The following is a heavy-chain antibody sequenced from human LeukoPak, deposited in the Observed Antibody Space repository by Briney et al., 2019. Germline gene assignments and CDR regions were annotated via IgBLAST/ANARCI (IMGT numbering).Heavy chain of an antibody. CDR1: GGSISSGGYY. CDR2: IYYSGST. D-gene: IGHD5-24*01. Sequence: KASQTLSLTCTVSGGSISSGGYYWSWIRQRPGKGLEWIGYIYYSGSTYYNPSLKSRVTISVDTSKNQFSLKLSSVTAADTAVYYCARDHGDGYNYNFDYWGQGTLVTVSS. V-gene: IGHV4-31*03. CDR3: ARDHGDGYNYNFDY. J-gene: IGHJ4*02.